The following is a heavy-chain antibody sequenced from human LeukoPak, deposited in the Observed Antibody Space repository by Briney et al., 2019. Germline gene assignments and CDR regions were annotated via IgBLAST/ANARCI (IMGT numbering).Heavy chain of an antibody. CDR2: INPNSGGT. CDR1: GYTFTGYY. V-gene: IGHV1-2*02. Sequence: GASVKVSCKASGYTFTGYYMHWVRQAPGQGLEWMGWINPNSGGTNYAQKFQGRVTMTRDTSISTAYMELSRLRSDDTAVYYCARVKGAAAGRNYDYWDQGTLVTVSS. D-gene: IGHD6-13*01. J-gene: IGHJ4*02. CDR3: ARVKGAAAGRNYDY.